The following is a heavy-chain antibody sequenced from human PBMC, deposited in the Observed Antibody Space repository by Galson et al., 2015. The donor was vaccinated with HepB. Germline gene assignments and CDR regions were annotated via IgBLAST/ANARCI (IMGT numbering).Heavy chain of an antibody. V-gene: IGHV3-7*01. CDR2: IKQDGSEK. Sequence: SLRLSCAASGFTFNNFWMSWVRQAPGKGLEWVANIKQDGSEKYYVDSVKGRFTISRDNAKNSLYLQMNSLRAEDTAVYYCARVADSDYGDHAHFDSWGLGTLVTVSS. CDR1: GFTFNNFW. D-gene: IGHD4-17*01. J-gene: IGHJ4*02. CDR3: ARVADSDYGDHAHFDS.